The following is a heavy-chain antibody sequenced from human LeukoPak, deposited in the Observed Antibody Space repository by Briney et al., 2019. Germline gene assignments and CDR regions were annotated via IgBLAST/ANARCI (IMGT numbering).Heavy chain of an antibody. V-gene: IGHV4-34*01. CDR3: ARHVHVSMIVVILSDYFDY. CDR2: ISHTGGI. CDR1: GGSFSGHS. J-gene: IGHJ4*01. Sequence: SETLSLTCAVYGGSFSGHSWSWIRQAPGKGLEWIGEISHTGGINYNPSLKSRVTISADTSKNQFSLRLTSVTAADTAVYYCARHVHVSMIVVILSDYFDYWGRGTLVSVSS. D-gene: IGHD3-22*01.